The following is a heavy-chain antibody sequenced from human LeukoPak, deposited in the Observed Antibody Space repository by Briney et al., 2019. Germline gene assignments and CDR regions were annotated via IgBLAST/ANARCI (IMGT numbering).Heavy chain of an antibody. CDR3: ARVATIGDRAVDY. J-gene: IGHJ4*02. D-gene: IGHD5-12*01. CDR2: ISSSSSYI. CDR1: GFTFSSYS. Sequence: KSGGSLRLSCAASGFTFSSYSMNWVRQAPGKGLEWVSSISSSSSYIYYADSVKGRFTISRGNAKNSLYLQMNSLRAEDTAVYYCARVATIGDRAVDYWGQGTLVTVSS. V-gene: IGHV3-21*01.